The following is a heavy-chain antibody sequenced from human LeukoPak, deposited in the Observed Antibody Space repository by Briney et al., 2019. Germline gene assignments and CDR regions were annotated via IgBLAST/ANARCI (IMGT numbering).Heavy chain of an antibody. CDR2: ISGSGGST. J-gene: IGHJ4*02. CDR3: AKHIHCGRTTCYFFGWDY. V-gene: IGHV3-23*01. CDR1: GFTFSTCV. Sequence: GGSLRLSCAASGFTFSTCVMSWVRQAPGKGLEWVSAISGSGGSTYYADSVKGRFTVSRDNSKNTLYLQMNSLRAEDTAIYYCAKHIHCGRTTCYFFGWDYWGQGTLVTVSS. D-gene: IGHD2-2*01.